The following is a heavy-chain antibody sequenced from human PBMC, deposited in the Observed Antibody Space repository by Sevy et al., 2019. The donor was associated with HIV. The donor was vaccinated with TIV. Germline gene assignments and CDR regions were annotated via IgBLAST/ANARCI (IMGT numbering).Heavy chain of an antibody. J-gene: IGHJ4*02. V-gene: IGHV3-30*04. CDR3: ARLFSCGGDCYYLDY. D-gene: IGHD2-21*02. Sequence: GGSLRLSCAGSGFTFSSYDMHWVRQAPGKGLEWVAVTSHDGKDNNYGDSVKVRFTISRDNFKNTLYLQMNSLRVEDTAVYFCARLFSCGGDCYYLDYWGQGALVTVSS. CDR1: GFTFSSYD. CDR2: TSHDGKDN.